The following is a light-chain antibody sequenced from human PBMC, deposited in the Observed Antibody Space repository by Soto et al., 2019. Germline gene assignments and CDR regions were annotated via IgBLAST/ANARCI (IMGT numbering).Light chain of an antibody. CDR1: QSVSSY. Sequence: EIVLTQSPGTLSLSPGERATLSCRASQSVSSYLAWYQQKPGQAPRLLIYDASNRATGIPVRFSGSGSGTEFTLTISSLQSEDFAVYYCQQYNNWPLTFGQGTRLEIK. CDR2: DAS. V-gene: IGKV3D-15*01. CDR3: QQYNNWPLT. J-gene: IGKJ5*01.